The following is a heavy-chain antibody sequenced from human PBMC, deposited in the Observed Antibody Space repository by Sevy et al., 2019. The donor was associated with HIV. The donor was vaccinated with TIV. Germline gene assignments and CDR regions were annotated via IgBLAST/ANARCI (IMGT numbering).Heavy chain of an antibody. CDR2: IIPIYGTI. D-gene: IGHD1-7*01. Sequence: ASVKVSCKASGYTFTDYYIHWMRQAPGQGLEWVGGIIPIYGTINYAQKFQGRVTITADESTSTVYMVLSSLRPDDAAVYYCAREVTGTTYGFDPWGQGTLVTVSS. CDR1: GYTFTDYY. J-gene: IGHJ5*02. V-gene: IGHV1-69*13. CDR3: AREVTGTTYGFDP.